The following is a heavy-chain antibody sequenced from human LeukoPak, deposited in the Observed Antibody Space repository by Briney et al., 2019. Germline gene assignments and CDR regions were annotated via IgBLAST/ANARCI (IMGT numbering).Heavy chain of an antibody. CDR1: GGSISSYY. CDR2: NYYSRST. D-gene: IGHD5-18*01. V-gene: IGHV4-59*01. J-gene: IGHJ3*02. Sequence: SETLSLTCTVSGGSISSYYWSWIRQPPGKGLEWIGYNYYSRSTKYNPSLKSRVTISVDTSKNQFSLKLSSVTAADTAVYYCARRGYSYGSRGAFDIWGQGTMVTVSS. CDR3: ARRGYSYGSRGAFDI.